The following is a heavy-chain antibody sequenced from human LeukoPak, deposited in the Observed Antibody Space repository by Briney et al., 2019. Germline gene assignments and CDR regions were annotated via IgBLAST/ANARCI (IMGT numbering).Heavy chain of an antibody. V-gene: IGHV3-30*18. J-gene: IGHJ4*02. CDR2: ISYDGSNK. CDR3: AKDQNWGSPAFFDY. CDR1: GFTFSSYG. Sequence: AGGSLRLSCAASGFTFSSYGMHWVRQAPGKGLEWVAVISYDGSNKYYADSVKGRFTISRDNSKNTLYLQMNSLRAEDTAVYYCAKDQNWGSPAFFDYWGQGTLVTVSS. D-gene: IGHD7-27*01.